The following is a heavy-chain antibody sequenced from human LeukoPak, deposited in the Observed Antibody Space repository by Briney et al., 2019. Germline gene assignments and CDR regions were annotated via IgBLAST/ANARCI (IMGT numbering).Heavy chain of an antibody. CDR3: ARRDPLSYQLGTLNFDH. V-gene: IGHV3-21*01. J-gene: IGHJ4*02. D-gene: IGHD1-26*01. CDR1: GFPFNLYG. CDR2: ISGLNNDM. Sequence: GGSLRLSCAASGFPFNLYGMTWVRQAPGKGLEWVSLISGLNNDMYYADSVKGRFTISRDNAKNSLYLEMNSLTAEDTAVYYCARRDPLSYQLGTLNFDHWGQGTLVTVCS.